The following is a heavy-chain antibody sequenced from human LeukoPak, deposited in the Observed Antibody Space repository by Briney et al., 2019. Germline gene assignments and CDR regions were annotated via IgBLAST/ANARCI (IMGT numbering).Heavy chain of an antibody. CDR1: GGSITSYY. CDR3: ARETSQKGAHYMDV. V-gene: IGHV4-59*01. Sequence: SETLSLTCTVSGGSITSYYWSWIRQPPGEGLEWIGYIYYSGSTNYNPSLKSRVSISVDTSKNQFSLKLRSVTAADTAVYYCARETSQKGAHYMDVWGKGTTVTIS. D-gene: IGHD3-16*01. CDR2: IYYSGST. J-gene: IGHJ6*03.